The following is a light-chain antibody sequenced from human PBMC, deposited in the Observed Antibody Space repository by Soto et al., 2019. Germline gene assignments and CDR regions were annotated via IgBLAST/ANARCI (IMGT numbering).Light chain of an antibody. CDR3: KSYAGSSTYV. V-gene: IGLV2-8*01. CDR2: EVV. J-gene: IGLJ1*01. CDR1: KNDIGLYDF. Sequence: QSVLTQPPSASGSPGQSVTISCTGTKNDIGLYDFVSWYQHHPGKAPRLIIYEVVQRPSGVPDRFSGSKSGNTASLTVSGLQAADEADYFCKSYAGSSTYVFGSGTKVTVL.